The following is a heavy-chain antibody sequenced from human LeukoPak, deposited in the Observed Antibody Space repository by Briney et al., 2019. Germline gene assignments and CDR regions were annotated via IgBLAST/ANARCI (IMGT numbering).Heavy chain of an antibody. J-gene: IGHJ5*02. CDR1: GYSFTSYW. CDR3: ARLARRGALEWLPNNWFDP. CDR2: IYPGDSDT. Sequence: GESLKISCKGSGYSFTSYWIGWVRQMPGKGLEWMGIIYPGDSDTRYSPSFQGQVTISADKSISTAYLQWSSLKASDTAMYYCARLARRGALEWLPNNWFDPWGQGTLVTVSS. V-gene: IGHV5-51*01. D-gene: IGHD3-3*01.